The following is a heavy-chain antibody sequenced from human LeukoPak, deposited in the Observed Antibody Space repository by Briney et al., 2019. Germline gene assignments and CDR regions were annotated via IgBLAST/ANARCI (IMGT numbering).Heavy chain of an antibody. J-gene: IGHJ3*02. D-gene: IGHD3-22*01. Sequence: GASLKVSCKASGYTFTDYYMHWVRQAPGQGLEWMGWINPNSGGTNYAQKFYARVTMTRDTSISTAYMELSRLRSDDTAVYYCARDFLHVYHYDSSGYVRGAFDIWGQGTKVTVSS. CDR1: GYTFTDYY. CDR3: ARDFLHVYHYDSSGYVRGAFDI. CDR2: INPNSGGT. V-gene: IGHV1-2*02.